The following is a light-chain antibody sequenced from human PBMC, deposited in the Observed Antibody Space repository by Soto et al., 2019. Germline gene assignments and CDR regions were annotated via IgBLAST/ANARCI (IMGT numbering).Light chain of an antibody. CDR2: GAS. Sequence: ETVMTQSPATLSVSPGERDTLSCRASQSVSSDLAWYQQKPGQAPRLLIFGASTRATSIPARFTGSGSGTEFTLTISSLQSEDFAVYYCQQYKNWPRTFGQGTKVEFK. J-gene: IGKJ1*01. V-gene: IGKV3-15*01. CDR3: QQYKNWPRT. CDR1: QSVSSD.